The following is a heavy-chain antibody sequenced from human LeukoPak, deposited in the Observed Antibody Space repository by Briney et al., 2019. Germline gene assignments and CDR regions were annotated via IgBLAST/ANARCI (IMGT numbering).Heavy chain of an antibody. CDR1: GGSISSYF. J-gene: IGHJ6*03. Sequence: PSETLSLTCTVSGGSISSYFWSWIRQPPGKGLEWIGYIYYTGSTNYNPSLKSRVTISVDTSKNQFSLKLSSVTAADTAVYYCARSVEGYCSGGSCYSYSYYMDVWGKGTTVTVSS. V-gene: IGHV4-59*01. CDR2: IYYTGST. CDR3: ARSVEGYCSGGSCYSYSYYMDV. D-gene: IGHD2-15*01.